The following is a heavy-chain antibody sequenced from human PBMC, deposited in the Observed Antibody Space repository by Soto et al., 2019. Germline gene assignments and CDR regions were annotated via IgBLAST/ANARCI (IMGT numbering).Heavy chain of an antibody. D-gene: IGHD3-10*01. CDR1: GFTFDTYA. J-gene: IGHJ3*02. CDR2: VSGGGGIT. Sequence: LRLSCAASGFTFDTYAISWVRQAPGKGLEWVSTVSGGGGITYYADSVKGRFTISRDNSKNTLYLQMSSLRAEDTAVYYCVKDRLLWFGELSHDAFDIWGQGTMVTV. CDR3: VKDRLLWFGELSHDAFDI. V-gene: IGHV3-23*01.